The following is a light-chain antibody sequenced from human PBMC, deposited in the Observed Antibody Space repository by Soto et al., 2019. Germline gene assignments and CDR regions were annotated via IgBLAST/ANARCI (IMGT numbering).Light chain of an antibody. CDR3: QSYDCSLSDYV. CDR2: GNS. V-gene: IGLV1-40*01. CDR1: SSNIGAGYD. Sequence: QSVLTQPPSVSGAPGQRVTISCTGSSSNIGAGYDVHWYQQLPGTAPKLLIYGNSNRPSGVPDRFSGSKSGTSASLAITGLQAEDEADDYCQSYDCSLSDYVFGTGTKVTVL. J-gene: IGLJ1*01.